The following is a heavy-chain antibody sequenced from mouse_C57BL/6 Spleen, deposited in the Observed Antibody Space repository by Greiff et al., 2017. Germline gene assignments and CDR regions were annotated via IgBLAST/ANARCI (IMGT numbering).Heavy chain of an antibody. D-gene: IGHD1-1*01. V-gene: IGHV1-50*01. CDR3: ARRTTVVALYAMDY. CDR1: GYTFTSYW. J-gene: IGHJ4*01. Sequence: QVQLKQPGAELVKPGASVKLSCKASGYTFTSYWMQWVKQRPGQGLEWIGEIDPSDSYTNYNQKFKGKATLTVDTSSSTAYMQLSSLTSEDSAVYYCARRTTVVALYAMDYWGQGTSVTVSS. CDR2: IDPSDSYT.